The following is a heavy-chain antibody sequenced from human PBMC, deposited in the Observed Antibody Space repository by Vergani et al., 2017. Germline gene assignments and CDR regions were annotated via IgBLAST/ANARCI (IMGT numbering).Heavy chain of an antibody. J-gene: IGHJ4*02. Sequence: QVQLQESGPRLVRPSQTLSLTCTVSGGSINTGAYYWSWIRQPAGKGLEWIGRVYTSGMTNYNPSLKSRVTILVDRSKSQLSLKLTSVTAGDTAVYFCARDRIDRGGIVVPAAVYFDYWGQGTLVTVSS. V-gene: IGHV4-61*02. CDR2: VYTSGMT. D-gene: IGHD2-2*01. CDR1: GGSINTGAYY. CDR3: ARDRIDRGGIVVPAAVYFDY.